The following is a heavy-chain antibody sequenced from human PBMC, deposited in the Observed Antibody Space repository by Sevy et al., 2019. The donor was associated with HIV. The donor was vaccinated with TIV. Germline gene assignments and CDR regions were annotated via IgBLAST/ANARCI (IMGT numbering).Heavy chain of an antibody. CDR2: ISAYNGNT. CDR1: GYTFTSYG. V-gene: IGHV1-18*01. Sequence: ASVKVSCKASGYTFTSYGISWVRQAPGQGLEWMGWISAYNGNTNYAQKLQGRVTITTDTSTSTAYMELRSLRSDDTAVYYCARDRPGGAQQLVFFYYYYYGMDVWGQGTTVTVSS. J-gene: IGHJ6*02. CDR3: ARDRPGGAQQLVFFYYYYYGMDV. D-gene: IGHD6-13*01.